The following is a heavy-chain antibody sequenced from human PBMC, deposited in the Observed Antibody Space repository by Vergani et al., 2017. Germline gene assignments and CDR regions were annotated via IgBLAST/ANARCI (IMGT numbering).Heavy chain of an antibody. CDR3: ARESVRIDYGVSYYHGMDV. CDR2: CYTTEST. D-gene: IGHD4-17*01. Sequence: QVHLQESGPGLVKPSQTLSLTCTVSVCFIISGSYYWTWIRQPAGKGLEWIGRCYTTESTDYNPSLKSPVTISVDTAKNLFSLRRSSVTAADTALYFCARESVRIDYGVSYYHGMDVWGEGTTVTVSS. J-gene: IGHJ6*04. CDR1: VCFIISGSYY. V-gene: IGHV4-61*02.